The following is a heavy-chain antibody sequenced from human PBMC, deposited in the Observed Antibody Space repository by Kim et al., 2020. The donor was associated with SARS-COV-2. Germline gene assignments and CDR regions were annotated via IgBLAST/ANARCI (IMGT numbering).Heavy chain of an antibody. J-gene: IGHJ4*02. V-gene: IGHV3-23*01. CDR3: AKGTDYGDSSGN. D-gene: IGHD3-22*01. CDR1: GFTFSSYA. CDR2: ISGSGGST. Sequence: GGSLRLSCVASGFTFSSYAMSWVRQAPGKGLEWVSVISGSGGSTYYADSVKGRFTISRDNSKNTLYLQMNSLRAEDTAVYYCAKGTDYGDSSGNWGQGTLVTVSS.